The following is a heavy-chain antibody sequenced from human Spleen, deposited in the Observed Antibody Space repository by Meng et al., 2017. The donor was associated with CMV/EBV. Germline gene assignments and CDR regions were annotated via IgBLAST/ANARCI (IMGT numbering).Heavy chain of an antibody. CDR2: IKQDGRET. V-gene: IGHV3-7*01. CDR1: GFTFGNYW. Sequence: ASGFTFGNYWMSWVRQAPGKGLEWVANIKQDGRETYYVDSVKGRFTISRDDAKNSVSLQMNSLRVEDTAVYFCAREGPRYQLLYEDYWGQGTLVTVSS. J-gene: IGHJ4*02. CDR3: AREGPRYQLLYEDY. D-gene: IGHD2-2*02.